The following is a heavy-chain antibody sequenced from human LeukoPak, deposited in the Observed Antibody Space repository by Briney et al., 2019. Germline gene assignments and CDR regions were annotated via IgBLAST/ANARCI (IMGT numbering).Heavy chain of an antibody. CDR2: AYYRSKWYN. V-gene: IGHV6-1*01. Sequence: SQTLSLTCAISGDSVSSNSVTWNWIRQSPSRGLEWLGRAYYRSKWYNDYAVSVKSRITITPDTSKNDFSLQLNSVTPEDTAVYYCARGNYFDSWGQGTLVTVSS. J-gene: IGHJ4*02. CDR1: GDSVSSNSVT. CDR3: ARGNYFDS.